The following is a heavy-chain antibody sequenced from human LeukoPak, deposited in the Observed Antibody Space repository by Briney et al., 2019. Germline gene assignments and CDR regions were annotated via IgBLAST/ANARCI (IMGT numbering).Heavy chain of an antibody. CDR2: INPSGGST. Sequence: ASVKVSCKASGYTFTSYYMHWVRQAPGQGLEWMGIINPSGGSTSYAQKFQGRVTMTRDTSTSTVYMELSSLRSEDTAVYYCARSYCSSTSCYFVRYYYYGMDVWGQGTTVTVSS. CDR1: GYTFTSYY. V-gene: IGHV1-46*01. CDR3: ARSYCSSTSCYFVRYYYYGMDV. J-gene: IGHJ6*02. D-gene: IGHD2-2*01.